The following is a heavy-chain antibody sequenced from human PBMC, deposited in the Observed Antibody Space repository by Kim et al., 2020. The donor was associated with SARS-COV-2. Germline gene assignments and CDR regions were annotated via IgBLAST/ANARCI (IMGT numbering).Heavy chain of an antibody. D-gene: IGHD2-2*01. CDR3: ARDGPIVVVPASMGGGYYYYYGMDV. V-gene: IGHV1-2*06. CDR1: GYTFTGYY. J-gene: IGHJ6*02. Sequence: ASVKVSCKASGYTFTGYYMHCVRQAPGQGLEWMGRINPNSGGTNYAQKFQGRVTMTRDTSISTAYMELSRLRSDDTAVYYCARDGPIVVVPASMGGGYYYYYGMDVWGQGTTVTVSS. CDR2: INPNSGGT.